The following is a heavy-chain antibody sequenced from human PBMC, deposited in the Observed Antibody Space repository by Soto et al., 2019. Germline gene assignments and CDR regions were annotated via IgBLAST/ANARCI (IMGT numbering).Heavy chain of an antibody. V-gene: IGHV6-1*01. Sequence: PSQTLSLTCAISGDSVSSNSAAWNWIRQSPSRGLEWLGRTYYRSKWYNDYAVSVKSRITINPDTSKNQFSLQLNSVTPEDTAVYYCARETPIAAAGTGVYYFDYWGQGTLVTVSS. CDR3: ARETPIAAAGTGVYYFDY. J-gene: IGHJ4*02. CDR2: TYYRSKWYN. D-gene: IGHD6-13*01. CDR1: GDSVSSNSAA.